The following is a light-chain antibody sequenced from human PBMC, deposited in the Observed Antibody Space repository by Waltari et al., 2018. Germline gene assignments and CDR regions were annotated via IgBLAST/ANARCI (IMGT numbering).Light chain of an antibody. J-gene: IGLJ3*02. CDR3: SSYAGSSNWV. Sequence: QSALTQPPSASGSPGQSVAISCTGTSSDVGTYNHVSWYQQHPGKAPELMIFDVSKRPSGVPGRFSGSNSGNTASLTVSGLQATDEADDYCSSYAGSSNWVFGGGTKLTVL. V-gene: IGLV2-8*01. CDR1: SSDVGTYNH. CDR2: DVS.